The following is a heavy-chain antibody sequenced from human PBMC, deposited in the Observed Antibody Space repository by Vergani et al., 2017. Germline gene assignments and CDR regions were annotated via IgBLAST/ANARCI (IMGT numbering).Heavy chain of an antibody. Sequence: QVQLVESGGGVVQPGRSLRLSCAASGFTFSSYGMHWVRQAPGKGLEWVAVIWYDGSNKYYADSVKGRFTISRDNSKNTLYLQMNSLRAEDTAVYYCAREDGYNYGTDDWGQGTLVTVSS. CDR1: GFTFSSYG. CDR3: AREDGYNYGTDD. J-gene: IGHJ4*02. CDR2: IWYDGSNK. D-gene: IGHD5-24*01. V-gene: IGHV3-33*01.